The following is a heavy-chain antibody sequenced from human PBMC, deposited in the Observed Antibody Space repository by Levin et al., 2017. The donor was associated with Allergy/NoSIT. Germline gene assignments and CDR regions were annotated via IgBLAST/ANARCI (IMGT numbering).Heavy chain of an antibody. V-gene: IGHV3-48*02. CDR3: ASWTQGGYDILTS. D-gene: IGHD3-9*01. CDR2: ITSSSNTI. Sequence: GGSLRLSCAASGLTFSRYSMNWVRQAPGKGLEWVSYITSSSNTIYYADSVKGRFTISRDNAKNSLYLQMNSLRDEDTAVYYCASWTQGGYDILTSWGQGTLVTVSS. CDR1: GLTFSRYS. J-gene: IGHJ5*02.